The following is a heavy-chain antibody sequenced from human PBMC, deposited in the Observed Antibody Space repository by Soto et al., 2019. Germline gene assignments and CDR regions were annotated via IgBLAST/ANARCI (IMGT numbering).Heavy chain of an antibody. D-gene: IGHD1-26*01. Sequence: PSETLSLTCTVSGDSISGYFWTWIRQPPGKGLEWFAYIHSSGSTNYNPFLKSRVTISVDTSKNQFSLNLSSVTAADTAVYYCAKIKSGGGSFDYWGQGTLVTVSS. CDR2: IHSSGST. CDR1: GDSISGYF. CDR3: AKIKSGGGSFDY. V-gene: IGHV4-59*01. J-gene: IGHJ4*02.